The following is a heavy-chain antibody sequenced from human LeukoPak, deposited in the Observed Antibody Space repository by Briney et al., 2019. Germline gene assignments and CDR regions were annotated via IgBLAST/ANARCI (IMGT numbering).Heavy chain of an antibody. V-gene: IGHV3-49*04. CDR3: TRWRVTSMLYS. Sequence: PGGSLRLSCATSGFTFSMSAMHWVRQTPGKGLECVGSIRGKAYGGTTEYAASVKGRFTISRDDSRSIAYLQMNSLKIEDTAVYYCTRWRVTSMLYSWGQGTLVTASS. D-gene: IGHD2/OR15-2a*01. CDR1: GFTFSMSA. J-gene: IGHJ4*02. CDR2: IRGKAYGGTT.